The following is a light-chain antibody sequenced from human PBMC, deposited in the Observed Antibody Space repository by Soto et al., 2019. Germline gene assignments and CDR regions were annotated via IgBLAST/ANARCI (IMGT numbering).Light chain of an antibody. J-gene: IGKJ1*01. CDR1: QRVSSSF. V-gene: IGKV3-20*01. Sequence: EIVLTQSPGTLSLSPGERATLSCRASQRVSSSFLAWYQQSPGQAPRLLIYGASSRASGIPDRFSGSGSGTDFTLTISSLEPEDFAVYYCQQFASSPLAFGQGTKVEI. CDR2: GAS. CDR3: QQFASSPLA.